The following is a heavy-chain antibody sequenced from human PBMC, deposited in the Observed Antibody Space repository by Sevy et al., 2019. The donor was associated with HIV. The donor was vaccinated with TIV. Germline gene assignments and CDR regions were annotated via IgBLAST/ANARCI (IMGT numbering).Heavy chain of an antibody. CDR3: ARVDEQRWLRLYYSDY. CDR2: ISYDGSNK. V-gene: IGHV3-30*04. CDR1: GFTFSNYA. D-gene: IGHD5-12*01. J-gene: IGHJ4*02. Sequence: GGSLRISCAASGFTFSNYAMHWVRQAPGKGLEWVAVISYDGSNKYYADSVKGRFTISRDNSKNTLYLQMNSLRAEDTAVYYCARVDEQRWLRLYYSDYWGQGTLVTVSS.